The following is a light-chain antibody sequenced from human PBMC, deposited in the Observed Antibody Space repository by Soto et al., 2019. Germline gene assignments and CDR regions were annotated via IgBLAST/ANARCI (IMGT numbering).Light chain of an antibody. V-gene: IGLV8-61*01. J-gene: IGLJ2*01. CDR2: NTN. CDR1: SGSVSTNYY. CDR3: VLYMGLGISV. Sequence: QAVVTQEPSFSVSPGGTVTFTCGLSSGSVSTNYYPSWYQQTPGQAPRTLIYNTNSRSSGVPDRLSGSILGNKAALTITGAQADDESDYYCVLYMGLGISVFGGGTKLTVL.